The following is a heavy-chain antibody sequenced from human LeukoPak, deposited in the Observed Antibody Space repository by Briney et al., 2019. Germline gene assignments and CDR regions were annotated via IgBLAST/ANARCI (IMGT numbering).Heavy chain of an antibody. CDR1: GFTFSNYW. J-gene: IGHJ6*03. CDR3: ARVLSGSYFGYYYYYMDV. Sequence: SGGSLRLSCAASGFTFSNYWMHWVRQAPGKGLVWDSRINSDGSSTSYADSVKGRFTISRDNAKNTLYLQMNSLRAEDTAVYYCARVLSGSYFGYYYYYMDVWGKGTTVTVSS. D-gene: IGHD1-26*01. V-gene: IGHV3-74*01. CDR2: INSDGSST.